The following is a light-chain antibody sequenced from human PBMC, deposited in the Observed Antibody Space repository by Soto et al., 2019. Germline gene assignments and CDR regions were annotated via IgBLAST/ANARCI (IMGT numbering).Light chain of an antibody. V-gene: IGKV3-20*01. CDR1: QSVSSSY. J-gene: IGKJ4*01. CDR3: HQYDSSPRT. CDR2: GAS. Sequence: EIVLTQSPGTLSLSPGERATLSCRASQSVSSSYLAWYQQKPGEAHRLLIYGASSRATGIPDRFSGSGSGRDFTLTISRLAPEDFAVYYCHQYDSSPRTFGGGTKVEIK.